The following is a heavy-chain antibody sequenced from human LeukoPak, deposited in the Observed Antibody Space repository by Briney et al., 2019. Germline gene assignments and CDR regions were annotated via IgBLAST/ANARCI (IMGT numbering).Heavy chain of an antibody. CDR3: ASRIVGATYAFDI. J-gene: IGHJ3*02. V-gene: IGHV5-51*01. CDR1: GYSFTSYW. CDR2: IYPCHSDT. Sequence: GGSLKISCQGSGYSFTSYWIGWVRRVPGKGLEGMGIIYPCHSDTTYSPSFQGQVTISADKSISTAYLQWRSLKASDTAMYYCASRIVGATYAFDIWGQGTMDTVSS. D-gene: IGHD1-26*01.